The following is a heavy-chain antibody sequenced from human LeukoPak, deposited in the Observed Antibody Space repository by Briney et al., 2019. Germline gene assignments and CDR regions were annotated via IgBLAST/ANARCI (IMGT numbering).Heavy chain of an antibody. V-gene: IGHV4-39*07. Sequence: SETLSLTCTVSGGSISSSSYYWGWIRQPPGKGLEWIGEINHSGSTNYNPSLKSRVTISVDTSKNQFSLKLSSVTAADMAVYYCARGRKGIAAAGKLRRWFDPWGQGTLVTVSS. D-gene: IGHD6-13*01. J-gene: IGHJ5*02. CDR3: ARGRKGIAAAGKLRRWFDP. CDR2: INHSGST. CDR1: GGSISSSSYY.